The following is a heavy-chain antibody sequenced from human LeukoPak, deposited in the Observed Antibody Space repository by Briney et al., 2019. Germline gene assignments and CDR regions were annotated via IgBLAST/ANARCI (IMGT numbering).Heavy chain of an antibody. CDR2: IGRNGDST. J-gene: IGHJ1*01. V-gene: IGHV3-64D*06. D-gene: IGHD6-19*01. Sequence: PGGSPRLSCSASGFTFSTYAMHWVRQAPGKGLEYVSAIGRNGDSTYYADSVKGRFTISRDNSKNTLYLQMSSLRPEDTAVYYCVKDREMGSGWAYFQHWGQGTLVTVSS. CDR3: VKDREMGSGWAYFQH. CDR1: GFTFSTYA.